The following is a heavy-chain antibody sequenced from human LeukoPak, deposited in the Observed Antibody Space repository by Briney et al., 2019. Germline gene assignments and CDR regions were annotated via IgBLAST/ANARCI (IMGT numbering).Heavy chain of an antibody. V-gene: IGHV3-30*18. J-gene: IGHJ4*02. CDR1: GFTFSSYG. Sequence: GGSLRLSCAASGFTFSSYGMHWVRQAPGKGLEWVAVISYDGSNKYYADSVKGRFTISRDKSKNTLYLQMNSLRAEDTAVYYCAKVMYYYDSSGYYSDYWGQGTLVTVSS. D-gene: IGHD3-22*01. CDR3: AKVMYYYDSSGYYSDY. CDR2: ISYDGSNK.